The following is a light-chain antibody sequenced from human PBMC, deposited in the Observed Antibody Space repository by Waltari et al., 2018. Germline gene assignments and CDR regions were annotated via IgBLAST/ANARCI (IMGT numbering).Light chain of an antibody. Sequence: DIQMTQSPSSLSASVGDRVTITCQASQDISKNLNWFLQKPGKAPQVLIFDVSNSQPAVPSRFSGSGSGTDFVFTISSLQPEDIGTYYCQQYGHLPLTFGGGTRVEIK. J-gene: IGKJ4*01. CDR2: DVS. CDR1: QDISKN. CDR3: QQYGHLPLT. V-gene: IGKV1-33*01.